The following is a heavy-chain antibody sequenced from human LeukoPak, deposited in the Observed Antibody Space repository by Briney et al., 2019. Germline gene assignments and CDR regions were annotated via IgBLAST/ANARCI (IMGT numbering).Heavy chain of an antibody. J-gene: IGHJ4*02. Sequence: GGSLRLSCAASGFTFRSYAMSWVRQAPGKGLEWVANIKQDGSEKYYVDSVKGRFTISRDNAKNSLYLQMNSLRAEDTAVFYCTREGAGGFDYWGQGTLVTVSS. CDR3: TREGAGGFDY. V-gene: IGHV3-7*01. CDR1: GFTFRSYA. CDR2: IKQDGSEK. D-gene: IGHD1-26*01.